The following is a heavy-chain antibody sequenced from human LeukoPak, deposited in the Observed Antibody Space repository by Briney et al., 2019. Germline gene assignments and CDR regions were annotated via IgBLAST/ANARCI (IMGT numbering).Heavy chain of an antibody. J-gene: IGHJ3*02. CDR3: ARVTLSEIVVFDI. CDR2: ISSYNGNT. Sequence: VASVKVSCKASGYTFTNYAITWVRQAPGQGLEWMGWISSYNGNTNYAQKLQGRVTMTTETSTSTAYMELRSLRSDDTAVYYCARVTLSEIVVFDIWGQGTMVTVSS. V-gene: IGHV1-18*01. CDR1: GYTFTNYA. D-gene: IGHD2-15*01.